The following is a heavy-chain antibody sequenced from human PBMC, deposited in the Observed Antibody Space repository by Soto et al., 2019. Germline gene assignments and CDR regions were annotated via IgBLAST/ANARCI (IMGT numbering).Heavy chain of an antibody. CDR2: IIPIFGTA. D-gene: IGHD6-19*01. J-gene: IGHJ4*02. CDR3: ARDRSSGWYAY. V-gene: IGHV1-69*13. CDR1: GGTFSWYS. Sequence: SVNVSCKASGGTFSWYSISWVRQAPGQGLEWMGGIIPIFGTANYAQKFQGRVTITADESTSTAYMELSSLRSEDTAVYYCARDRSSGWYAYWGQGTLVTVSS.